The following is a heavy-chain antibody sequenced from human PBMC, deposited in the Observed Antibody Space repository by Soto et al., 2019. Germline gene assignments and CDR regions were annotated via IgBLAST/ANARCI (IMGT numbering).Heavy chain of an antibody. D-gene: IGHD2-15*01. CDR3: ARDLYCSGGSCYSYGMDV. CDR2: ISYDGSNK. J-gene: IGHJ6*02. V-gene: IGHV3-30-3*01. CDR1: GFTFSSYA. Sequence: GGSLRLSCAASGFTFSSYAMHWVRQAPGKGLEWVAVISYDGSNKYYADSVKGRFTISRDNSKNTLYLQMNSLRAEDTAVYYCARDLYCSGGSCYSYGMDVWGQGTTVTVAS.